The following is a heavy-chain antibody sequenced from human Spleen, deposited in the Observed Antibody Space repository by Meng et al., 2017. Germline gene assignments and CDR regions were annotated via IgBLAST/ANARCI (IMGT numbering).Heavy chain of an antibody. CDR3: AREMPMTCYFDQ. CDR1: GFTFTTYF. V-gene: IGHV1-46*01. J-gene: IGHJ4*03. D-gene: IGHD3-22*01. CDR2: INPNGDIT. Sequence: QVQLVQSGAEVKKPGVSVKLSYEASGFTFTTYFMHWLRQAPGQGLQWVGFINPNGDITTYSPRFRGRVTMTGDTSTNTVYMELSSLTSDDTAVYYCAREMPMTCYFDQWGQGTLVTVSS.